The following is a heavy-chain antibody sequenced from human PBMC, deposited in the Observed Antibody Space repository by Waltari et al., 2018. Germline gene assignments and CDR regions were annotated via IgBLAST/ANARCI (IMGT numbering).Heavy chain of an antibody. Sequence: QVQLVESGGGVVQPGRSLRLSCAASGFTFSSYAMHWVRQAPGKGLEWVAVISYDGSNKYYADSVKGRFTISRDNSKNTLYLQMNSVRAEDTAVYYCARESYTMIVNWFDPWGQGTLVTVSS. CDR3: ARESYTMIVNWFDP. D-gene: IGHD3-22*01. J-gene: IGHJ5*02. V-gene: IGHV3-30-3*01. CDR2: ISYDGSNK. CDR1: GFTFSSYA.